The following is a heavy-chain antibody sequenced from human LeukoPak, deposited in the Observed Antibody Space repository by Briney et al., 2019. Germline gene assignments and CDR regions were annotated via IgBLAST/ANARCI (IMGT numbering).Heavy chain of an antibody. V-gene: IGHV4-39*01. D-gene: IGHD6-13*01. CDR2: ISYSGST. J-gene: IGHJ4*02. CDR3: TRHFYSSSWYVDC. CDR1: GASISSSSHN. Sequence: PSETLSLACSVSGASISSSSHNWGWIRQPPGKGLEWIGSISYSGSTSYNPSLKSRITISVDTSKNQFSLKLTSVTAADTAVYYCTRHFYSSSWYVDCWGQGTLVTVSS.